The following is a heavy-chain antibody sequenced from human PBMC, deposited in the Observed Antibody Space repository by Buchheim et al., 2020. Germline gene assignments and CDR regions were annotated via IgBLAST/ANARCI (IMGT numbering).Heavy chain of an antibody. J-gene: IGHJ4*02. CDR2: ISRSGDTT. V-gene: IGHV3-23*01. CDR1: GFTFSNSA. Sequence: EAQLLESGGGLVQPGGSLRLSCAVSGFTFSNSAMTGVRQAPGKGLEWVSAISRSGDTTYYADSVMGRFTISRDTSKNTLYLPMNSLRVDDTAVYYCAKEEVPNDYWGRGTL. CDR3: AKEEVPNDY.